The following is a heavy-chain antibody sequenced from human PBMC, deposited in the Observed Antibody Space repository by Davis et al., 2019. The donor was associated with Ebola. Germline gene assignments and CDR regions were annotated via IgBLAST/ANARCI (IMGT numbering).Heavy chain of an antibody. CDR1: GYDFSDYW. V-gene: IGHV5-51*01. J-gene: IGHJ4*02. CDR3: ASGDDYNFDY. CDR2: FYPGDSDT. D-gene: IGHD5-24*01. Sequence: KVSCKASGYDFSDYWIVWLLHMPPPPLLLLLLFYPGDSDTTYSPSFRGHVSISADESIRTAYLQRSSLKASDNALYYCASGDDYNFDYWGQGTLVTVSS.